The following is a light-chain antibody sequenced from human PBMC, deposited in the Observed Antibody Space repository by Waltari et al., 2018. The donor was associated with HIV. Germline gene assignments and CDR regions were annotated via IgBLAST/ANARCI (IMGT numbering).Light chain of an antibody. J-gene: IGKJ5*01. CDR1: KGISTW. V-gene: IGKV1-12*01. CDR2: GAS. CDR3: QQTNSFPFT. Sequence: DIQMTQFPSSVSAYVGDRVTFTCRAAKGISTWLAWYQQKPGKAPNLRISGASNLEPGVPSRFSGSGSGPIFSLTITSLQADDFAVYYCQQTNSFPFTFGQGTRLEIK.